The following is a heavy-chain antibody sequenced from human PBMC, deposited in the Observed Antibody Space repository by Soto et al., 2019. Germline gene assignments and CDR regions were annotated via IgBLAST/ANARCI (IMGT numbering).Heavy chain of an antibody. CDR2: ISYDGSNK. CDR3: AKVRGDYYYASGPVDY. CDR1: GFTFSSYG. Sequence: QVQLVESGGGVVQPGRSLRLSCAASGFTFSSYGMHWVRQAPGKGLEWVAIISYDGSNKYYADSVKGRFTISRDNSKNTLYLQMNSLRAEDTAVYYCAKVRGDYYYASGPVDYWGQGTLVTVSS. V-gene: IGHV3-30*18. J-gene: IGHJ4*02. D-gene: IGHD3-10*01.